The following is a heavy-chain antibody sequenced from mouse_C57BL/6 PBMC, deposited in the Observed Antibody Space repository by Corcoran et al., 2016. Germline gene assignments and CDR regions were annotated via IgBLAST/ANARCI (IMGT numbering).Heavy chain of an antibody. CDR3: ARNYGSSHYAMDY. CDR2: INPNNGGT. V-gene: IGHV1-26*01. Sequence: EVQLQQSGPELVKPGASVKISCKASGYTFTDYYMNWVKQSHGKSLEWIGDINPNNGGTSYNQKFKGKATLTVDKSSSTAYMELRSLTSEDSAVYYCARNYGSSHYAMDYWGQGTSVTVSS. D-gene: IGHD1-1*01. J-gene: IGHJ4*01. CDR1: GYTFTDYY.